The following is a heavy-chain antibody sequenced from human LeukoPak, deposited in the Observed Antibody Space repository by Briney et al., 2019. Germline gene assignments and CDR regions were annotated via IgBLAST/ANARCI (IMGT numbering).Heavy chain of an antibody. CDR1: GFTFSSNA. CDR3: ARSSSYRGPKGAFDI. D-gene: IGHD3-10*01. V-gene: IGHV3-30*04. CDR2: ISYDGSNK. Sequence: GGSLRLSCAASGFTFSSNAMHWVRQAPGKGLEWVAVISYDGSNKYYADSVKGRFTISRDNSKNTLYLQMNSLRAEDTAVYYCARSSSYRGPKGAFDIWGQGTMVTVSS. J-gene: IGHJ3*02.